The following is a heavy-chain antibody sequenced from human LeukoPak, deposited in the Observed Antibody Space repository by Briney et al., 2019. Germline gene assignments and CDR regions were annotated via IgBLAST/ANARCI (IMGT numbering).Heavy chain of an antibody. CDR3: ARYGQTAMIDY. CDR1: GGSISSSSYY. J-gene: IGHJ4*02. Sequence: SETLSLTCTVSGGSISSSSYYWGWIRQPPGKGLEWIGSIYYSGSTYYNPSLKSRVTISVDTSKNQFSLKLSSVTAADTAVYYCARYGQTAMIDYWGQGTLVTVSS. D-gene: IGHD5-18*01. V-gene: IGHV4-39*01. CDR2: IYYSGST.